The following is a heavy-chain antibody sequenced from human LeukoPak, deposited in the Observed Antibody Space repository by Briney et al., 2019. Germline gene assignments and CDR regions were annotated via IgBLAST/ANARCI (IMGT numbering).Heavy chain of an antibody. CDR1: GGSISSYY. V-gene: IGHV4-59*01. CDR3: ARSGIAVAGRGFDY. D-gene: IGHD6-19*01. CDR2: IYYSGST. J-gene: IGHJ4*02. Sequence: SETLSLTCTVSGGSISSYYWSWIRQPPGKGLEWIGYIYYSGSTNYNPSLKSRVTISVDTSKNQFSLKLSSVTAADTAVYYCARSGIAVAGRGFDYWGQGTLVTVSS.